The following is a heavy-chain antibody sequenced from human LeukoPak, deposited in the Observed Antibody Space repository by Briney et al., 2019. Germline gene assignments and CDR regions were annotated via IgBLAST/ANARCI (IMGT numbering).Heavy chain of an antibody. V-gene: IGHV1-69*04. Sequence: SVKVSCKASGGTFSSYAISWVRQAPGQGLEWMGRIIPILGIANYAQKFQGRVTITADKSTSTAYMELSSLRSEDTAVYYCARGAVAGRAPFDYWGQGTLVTVSS. CDR3: ARGAVAGRAPFDY. J-gene: IGHJ4*02. CDR1: GGTFSSYA. D-gene: IGHD6-19*01. CDR2: IIPILGIA.